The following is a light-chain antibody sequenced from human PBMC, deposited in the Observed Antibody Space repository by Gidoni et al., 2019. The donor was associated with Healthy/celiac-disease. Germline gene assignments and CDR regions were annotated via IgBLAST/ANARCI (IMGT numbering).Light chain of an antibody. J-gene: IGLJ2*01. CDR3: QAWDSSTVV. Sequence: SYELTQPPSVSVSPGHTASITSSGDNLGDKYACWYQQQPGQSPVLVIYQDSKRPSGIPERFSGANSGNTATLTISGTQAMDEADYYCQAWDSSTVVFGGGTKLTVL. V-gene: IGLV3-1*01. CDR1: NLGDKY. CDR2: QDS.